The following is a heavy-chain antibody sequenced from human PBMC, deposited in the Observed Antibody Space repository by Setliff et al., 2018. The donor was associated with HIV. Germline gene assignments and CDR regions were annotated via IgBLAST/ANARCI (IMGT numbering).Heavy chain of an antibody. V-gene: IGHV1-69*05. CDR3: AREHSTTWPYFDF. D-gene: IGHD6-13*01. CDR1: GDTFTGHA. CDR2: IIPITGTI. J-gene: IGHJ4*03. Sequence: SVKVSCKISGDTFTGHAIVWVRQAPGQGLEWMGGIIPITGTIHFAQKFQDRITVTKDESTGTVYMELSSLRAEDTAVYYCAREHSTTWPYFDFWGHGTTVTVSS.